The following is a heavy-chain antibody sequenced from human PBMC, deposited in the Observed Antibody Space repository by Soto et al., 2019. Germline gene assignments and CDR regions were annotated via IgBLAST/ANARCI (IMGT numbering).Heavy chain of an antibody. CDR2: IYWDDDK. J-gene: IGHJ5*02. CDR1: GFSLSTSGVG. D-gene: IGHD2-2*01. V-gene: IGHV2-5*02. Sequence: SGPTLVNPTQTLTLTCTFSGFSLSTSGVGVGWIRQPPGKALEWLAIIYWDDDKRYSPSLESRLIITKDTSKKQVVVTMTNMDPVDTATYYCARGVRSCSSNSCPNWFDPWGQGTLVTSPQ. CDR3: ARGVRSCSSNSCPNWFDP.